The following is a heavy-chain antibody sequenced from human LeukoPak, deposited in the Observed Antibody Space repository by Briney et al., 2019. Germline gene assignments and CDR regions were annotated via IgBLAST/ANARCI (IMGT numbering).Heavy chain of an antibody. Sequence: PGGSLRLSCAASGFTFSGSAMHWVRQASGKGLEWVGRIRSKANSYATAYAASVKGRFTISRDDSKNTAYLQMNSLKTEDTAVCYCTRWLRSGFDYWGQGTLVTVSS. D-gene: IGHD5-12*01. CDR3: TRWLRSGFDY. CDR1: GFTFSGSA. J-gene: IGHJ4*02. V-gene: IGHV3-73*01. CDR2: IRSKANSYAT.